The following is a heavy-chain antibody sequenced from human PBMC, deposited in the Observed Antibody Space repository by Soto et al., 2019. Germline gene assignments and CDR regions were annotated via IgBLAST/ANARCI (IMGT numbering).Heavy chain of an antibody. D-gene: IGHD5-12*01. V-gene: IGHV3-23*01. CDR3: AKDLRWGGYSGYDSGGCLFDY. Sequence: GGSLRLSCAASGFTFSSYAMSWVRQAPGKGLEWVSAISGSGGSTYYADSVKGRFTISRDNSKNTLYLQMNSLRAEDTAVYYCAKDLRWGGYSGYDSGGCLFDYWGQGTLVTVSS. CDR1: GFTFSSYA. J-gene: IGHJ4*02. CDR2: ISGSGGST.